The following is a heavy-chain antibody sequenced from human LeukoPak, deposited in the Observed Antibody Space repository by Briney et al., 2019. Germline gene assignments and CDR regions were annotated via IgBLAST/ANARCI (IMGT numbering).Heavy chain of an antibody. V-gene: IGHV1-69*13. Sequence: SVKVSCKASGGTFSSYAISWVRQAPGQGLEWIGGIIPIFGTANYAQKFQGRVTITADESTSTAYMELSSLRSEDTAVYYCARDQLAHYYYYGMDVWGQGTTVTVSS. CDR3: ARDQLAHYYYYGMDV. CDR2: IIPIFGTA. J-gene: IGHJ6*02. D-gene: IGHD6-6*01. CDR1: GGTFSSYA.